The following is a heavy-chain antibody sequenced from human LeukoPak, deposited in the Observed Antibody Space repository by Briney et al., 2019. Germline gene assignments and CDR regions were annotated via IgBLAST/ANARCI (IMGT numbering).Heavy chain of an antibody. D-gene: IGHD3-22*01. CDR2: IDWDDAK. CDR3: AHRYFYDNSGYPV. V-gene: IGHV2-70*17. CDR1: GFSLTTSGMC. J-gene: IGHJ4*02. Sequence: SGPALVQPTQTLTLTCTFSGFSLTTSGMCVNWIRQPPGKALEWLARIDWDDAKFYSTSLKTRLTISKDTSKNQVVLTMTNMDPVDTGTYYCAHRYFYDNSGYPVWGQGTLVTVSS.